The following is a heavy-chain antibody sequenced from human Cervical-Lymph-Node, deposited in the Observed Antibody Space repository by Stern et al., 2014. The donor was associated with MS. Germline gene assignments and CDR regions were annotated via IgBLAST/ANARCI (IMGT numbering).Heavy chain of an antibody. CDR3: ARDTTEGYGMDV. CDR1: GGSISSYY. D-gene: IGHD1-1*01. Sequence: VQLEESGPGLVKPSETLSLTCTVSGGSISSYYWSWIRQPPGKGLEWIGYIYYSGSTNYNPSLKSRVTISVDTSKNQFSLKLSSVTAADTAVYYCARDTTEGYGMDVWGQGTTVTVSS. V-gene: IGHV4-59*01. CDR2: IYYSGST. J-gene: IGHJ6*02.